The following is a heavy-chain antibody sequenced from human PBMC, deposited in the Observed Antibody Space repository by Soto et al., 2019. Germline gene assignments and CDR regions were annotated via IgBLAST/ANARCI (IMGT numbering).Heavy chain of an antibody. D-gene: IGHD2-8*02. Sequence: QVQLQQWGAGLLKPSETLSLTCAVYGGSFSGYYWSWIRQPPGKGLEWIGEVTHSGSTTYNSSLKTRVTISVATASNQFSLRLTAATAADTAVYFCAGTGPTYGFDVWGQGTLVIVSS. CDR3: AGTGPTYGFDV. V-gene: IGHV4-34*01. CDR2: VTHSGST. J-gene: IGHJ3*01. CDR1: GGSFSGYY.